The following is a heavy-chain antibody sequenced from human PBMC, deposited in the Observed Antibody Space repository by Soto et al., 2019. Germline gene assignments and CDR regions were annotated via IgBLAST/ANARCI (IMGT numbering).Heavy chain of an antibody. J-gene: IGHJ6*02. D-gene: IGHD3-16*01. CDR2: ISGSGGST. CDR3: EGLDLIYGMDV. CDR1: GFTFSSYA. V-gene: IGHV3-23*01. Sequence: GGSLRLSCAASGFTFSSYAMSWVRQAPGKGLEWVSAISGSGGSTYYADSVKCLFTISRDNSKNTLYLQMNSLRAEDTAVYYCEGLDLIYGMDVWGQGTTVTVSS.